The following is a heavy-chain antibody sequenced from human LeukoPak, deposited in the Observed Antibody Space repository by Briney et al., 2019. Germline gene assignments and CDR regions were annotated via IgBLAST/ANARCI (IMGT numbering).Heavy chain of an antibody. Sequence: GASVKVSCKASGYTFTTYAMNWVRQAPGQGLEWMGRINTNTGNPTYAQGFTGRFVFSLDTSVSTAYLQISSLKAEDTAVYYCASSYCSGGHCYPQQTVYYFDFWGQGTLVTVSS. D-gene: IGHD2-15*01. CDR1: GYTFTTYA. CDR2: INTNTGNP. J-gene: IGHJ4*02. V-gene: IGHV7-4-1*02. CDR3: ASSYCSGGHCYPQQTVYYFDF.